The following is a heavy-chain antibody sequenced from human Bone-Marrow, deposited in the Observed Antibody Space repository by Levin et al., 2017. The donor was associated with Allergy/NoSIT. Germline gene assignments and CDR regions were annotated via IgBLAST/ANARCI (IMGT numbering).Heavy chain of an antibody. CDR2: IWYDGSNK. CDR1: GFTFSSYG. J-gene: IGHJ4*02. D-gene: IGHD3-10*01. V-gene: IGHV3-33*01. CDR3: ATGYYGSGSDFDY. Sequence: GGSLRLSCAASGFTFSSYGMQWVRQAPGKGLEWVAGIWYDGSNKYYADSVKGRFTISRDNSKNTLYLQMNSLRAEDTAVYYCATGYYGSGSDFDYWGQGTLVTVSS.